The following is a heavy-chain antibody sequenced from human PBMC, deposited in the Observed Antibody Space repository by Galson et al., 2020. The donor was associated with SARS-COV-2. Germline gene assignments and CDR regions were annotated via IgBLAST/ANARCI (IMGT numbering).Heavy chain of an antibody. Sequence: ASVKISCKAAGYNFTGYYRHWVRQAPGQGLEWMGWVNPTSGGTNYAQKFQDRVTMTRDTSISTAYMELSSLRSDDTAVYYCARGIHGYVGYWGQGTLVTVSS. CDR3: ARGIHGYVGY. CDR1: GYNFTGYY. D-gene: IGHD1-26*01. V-gene: IGHV1-2*02. CDR2: VNPTSGGT. J-gene: IGHJ4*02.